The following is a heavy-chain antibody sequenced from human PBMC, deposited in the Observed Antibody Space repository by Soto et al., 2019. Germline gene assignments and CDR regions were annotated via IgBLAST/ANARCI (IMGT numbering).Heavy chain of an antibody. CDR3: TRMSRSFDY. V-gene: IGHV1-46*03. CDR1: GYPFSNYH. J-gene: IGHJ4*02. Sequence: QVLLEQSGAEVRRPGASVKISCQASGYPFSNYHMHWVRQAPGQGLEWMGMIDPDNGRTKFAQSLQGRVTITRDTSTNSVYMELRALKSEDTAIYFCTRMSRSFDYWGQGSHVTVSS. CDR2: IDPDNGRT.